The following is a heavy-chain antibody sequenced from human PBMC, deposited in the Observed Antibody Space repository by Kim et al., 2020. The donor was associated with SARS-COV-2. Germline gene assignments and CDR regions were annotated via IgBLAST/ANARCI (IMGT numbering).Heavy chain of an antibody. Sequence: TKDAQKFQGRVTMTRDTSISTAYMELSGLTSDDTAVYYCAKGVGSSWFDPWGQGTLVTVSS. CDR3: AKGVGSSWFDP. CDR2: T. J-gene: IGHJ5*02. D-gene: IGHD1-26*01. V-gene: IGHV1-2*02.